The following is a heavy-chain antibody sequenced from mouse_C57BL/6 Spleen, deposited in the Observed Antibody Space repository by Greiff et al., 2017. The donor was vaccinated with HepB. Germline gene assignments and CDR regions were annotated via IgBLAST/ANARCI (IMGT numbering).Heavy chain of an antibody. CDR2: IYPRDGST. D-gene: IGHD2-4*01. V-gene: IGHV1-85*01. CDR1: GYTFTSYD. Sequence: VHLVESGPELVKPGASVKLSCKASGYTFTSYDINWVKQRPGQGLEWIGWIYPRDGSTKYNEKFKGKATLTVDTSSSTAYMELHSLTSEDSAVYFCARDDYDGVPNAMDYWGQGTSVTVSS. J-gene: IGHJ4*01. CDR3: ARDDYDGVPNAMDY.